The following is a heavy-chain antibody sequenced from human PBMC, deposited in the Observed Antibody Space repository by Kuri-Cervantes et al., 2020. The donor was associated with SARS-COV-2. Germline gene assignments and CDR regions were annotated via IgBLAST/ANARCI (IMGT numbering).Heavy chain of an antibody. CDR3: ARGEYCSSTSCYYCYYMDV. V-gene: IGHV3-21*01. Sequence: GGSLRLSCAASRFTFSSYSMNWVRQAPGKVLEWVSSISSSSSYIYYADSVKGRFTISRDNAKNSLYLQMNSLRAEDTAVYYCARGEYCSSTSCYYCYYMDVWGKGTTVTVSS. CDR1: RFTFSSYS. D-gene: IGHD2-2*01. J-gene: IGHJ6*03. CDR2: ISSSSSYI.